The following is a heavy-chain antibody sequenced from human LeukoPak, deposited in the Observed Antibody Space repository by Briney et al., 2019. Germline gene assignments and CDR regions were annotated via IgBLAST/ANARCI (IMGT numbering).Heavy chain of an antibody. CDR2: IYTSGST. V-gene: IGHV4-61*02. D-gene: IGHD2-2*01. J-gene: IGHJ3*02. CDR3: ARDFGWGYCSSTSCYDAFDI. CDR1: GGSISSGSYY. Sequence: SQTLSLTCTVSGGSISSGSYYWSWIRQPAGKGLEWIGRIYTSGSTNYNPSLKSRVTISVDTSKNQFPLKLSSVTAADTAVYYCARDFGWGYCSSTSCYDAFDIWGQGTMVTVSS.